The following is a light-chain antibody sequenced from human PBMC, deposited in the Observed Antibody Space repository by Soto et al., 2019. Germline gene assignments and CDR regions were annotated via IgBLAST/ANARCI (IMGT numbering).Light chain of an antibody. J-gene: IGKJ4*01. CDR3: QQYSSQKLT. V-gene: IGKV1-5*01. Sequence: DIQMTQSPSTLSASVGDRVTITCRASQSISNSLAWYQQTPGKAPKVLIYGASSLERGVPSRFSGSGSGREFTLTITSLQPDDFATYYCQQYSSQKLTFGGGTKVDI. CDR1: QSISNS. CDR2: GAS.